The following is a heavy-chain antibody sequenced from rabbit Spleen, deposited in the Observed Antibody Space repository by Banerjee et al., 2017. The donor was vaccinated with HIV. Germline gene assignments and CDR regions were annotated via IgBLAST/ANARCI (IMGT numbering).Heavy chain of an antibody. V-gene: IGHV1S7*01. D-gene: IGHD8-1*01. Sequence: HLKESGGGLVQPGGSLKLSCTASGFTLSSYYMNWVRQAPGKGLEWIGYIDPVFGITYYANWVNGRFSISRENAQNTVFLQMTSLIAADTATYFCARDGAGGSYFALWGQGTLVTVS. CDR2: IDPVFGIT. J-gene: IGHJ6*01. CDR1: GFTLSSYY. CDR3: ARDGAGGSYFAL.